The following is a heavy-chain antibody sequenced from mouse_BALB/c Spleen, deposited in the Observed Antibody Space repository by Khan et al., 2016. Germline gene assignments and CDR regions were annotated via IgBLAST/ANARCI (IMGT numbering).Heavy chain of an antibody. CDR2: INTYSGES. CDR3: ARYRYYYGSSRYFDV. CDR1: GYTFTNYG. J-gene: IGHJ1*01. V-gene: IGHV9-1*02. Sequence: QIQLVQSGPELKKPGKTVKISCKASGYTFTNYGMNWVKQAPGKGLKWMGWINTYSGESTYADDFKGRFAFSLENSANTAYLQINHHKNEDKATYFCARYRYYYGSSRYFDVWGAGTTVTVSS. D-gene: IGHD1-1*01.